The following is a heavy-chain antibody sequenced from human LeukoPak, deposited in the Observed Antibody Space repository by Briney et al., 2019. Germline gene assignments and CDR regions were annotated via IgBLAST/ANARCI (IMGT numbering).Heavy chain of an antibody. CDR2: IYYSGCT. J-gene: IGHJ4*02. V-gene: IGHV4-59*07. D-gene: IGHD3-3*02. CDR3: ARLRRSRLAEFDY. CDR1: GGSISSYY. Sequence: PSDTLSLPCTVSGGSISSYYWSWLRQPPGKGLEWIGYIYYSGCTNYNPSLKSRVTISVDTSKNQFSLKLNSVTAADTAVYYCARLRRSRLAEFDYWGQGTLVTVSS.